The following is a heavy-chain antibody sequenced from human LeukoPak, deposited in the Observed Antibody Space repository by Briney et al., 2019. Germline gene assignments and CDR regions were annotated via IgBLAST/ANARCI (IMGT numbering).Heavy chain of an antibody. Sequence: PGRSLRLSCTASGFTFGDYAMSWFRQAPGKGLEWVGFIRSKAYGGTTEYAASVKGRFTISRDDSKSIAYLQMNSLKTEDTAVYYCTRHYYGSGSYYDYFDYWGQGTLVTVSS. CDR2: IRSKAYGGTT. J-gene: IGHJ4*02. CDR1: GFTFGDYA. D-gene: IGHD3-10*01. V-gene: IGHV3-49*03. CDR3: TRHYYGSGSYYDYFDY.